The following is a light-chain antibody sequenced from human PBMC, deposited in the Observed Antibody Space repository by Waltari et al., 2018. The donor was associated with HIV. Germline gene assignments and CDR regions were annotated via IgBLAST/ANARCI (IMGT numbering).Light chain of an antibody. CDR2: KKK. CDR1: SSTLGNSY. V-gene: IGLV1-51*02. CDR3: GTWDSSLSAGVV. J-gene: IGLJ2*01. Sequence: QSVLTHPPSVSAAPGQKVTIPCSGSSSTLGNSYLSWYQQPPGTAPKLLIYKKKKRHSGIPDRFSGAKSGTSATLGITGRQTGDEANYYCGTWDSSLSAGVVFGGGTKLTVL.